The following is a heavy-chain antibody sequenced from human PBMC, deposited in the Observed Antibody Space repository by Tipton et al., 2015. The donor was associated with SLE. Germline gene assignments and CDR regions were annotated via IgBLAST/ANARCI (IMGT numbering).Heavy chain of an antibody. J-gene: IGHJ6*03. D-gene: IGHD3-22*01. CDR3: GRDRRITMIRGSMDV. CDR1: GGSFSGYY. CDR2: INHSGST. Sequence: TLSLTCAVYGGSFSGYYWSWIRQPPGKGLEWIGEINHSGSTNYNPSLKSRVTISVDTSKNQFSLKLSSVTAADTAVYYCGRDRRITMIRGSMDVWGKGTTVTVSS. V-gene: IGHV4-34*01.